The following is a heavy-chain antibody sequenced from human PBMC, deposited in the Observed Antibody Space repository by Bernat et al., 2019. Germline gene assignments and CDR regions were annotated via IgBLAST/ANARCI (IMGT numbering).Heavy chain of an antibody. J-gene: IGHJ5*01. Sequence: EVQLVESGGGLIQPGGSLRLSCAASGFSVSSYYMSWVRQAPGKGLEWVSLIYSGGRTYYADPVQGRFTISRDNSKNTLYLQMNSLRAEDTALYYCARVAYGSGSYYNINWFDSWGQGILVTVSS. D-gene: IGHD3-10*01. CDR2: IYSGGRT. CDR1: GFSVSSYY. CDR3: ARVAYGSGSYYNINWFDS. V-gene: IGHV3-53*01.